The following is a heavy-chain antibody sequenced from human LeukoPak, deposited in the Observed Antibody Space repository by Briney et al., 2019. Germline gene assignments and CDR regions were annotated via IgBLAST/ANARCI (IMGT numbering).Heavy chain of an antibody. CDR1: GFTFSSYA. Sequence: GGSLRLSCAASGFTFSSYAMSWVRQAPGKGLEWVSVFSGSGGSTSYADSVKGRFTISRDNSKNTLYLQMNSLRAEDTAVYYCAKDSEAFKPTSHYYFDYWGQGTLVTVSS. CDR3: AKDSEAFKPTSHYYFDY. J-gene: IGHJ4*02. V-gene: IGHV3-23*01. CDR2: FSGSGGST.